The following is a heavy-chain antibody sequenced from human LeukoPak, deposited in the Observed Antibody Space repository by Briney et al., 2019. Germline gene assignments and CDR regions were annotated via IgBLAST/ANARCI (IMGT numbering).Heavy chain of an antibody. Sequence: GGSLRLSCAASGFTFSRFGMNWVRQALGKGLEWVSCISSSSSSSMYYADSVKGRFTISRDNGKNSLYLQMNSLRDEDTAVYYCAQKGGADYWGQGTLVTVSS. D-gene: IGHD2-15*01. CDR1: GFTFSRFG. V-gene: IGHV3-48*02. J-gene: IGHJ4*02. CDR2: ISSSSSSSM. CDR3: AQKGGADY.